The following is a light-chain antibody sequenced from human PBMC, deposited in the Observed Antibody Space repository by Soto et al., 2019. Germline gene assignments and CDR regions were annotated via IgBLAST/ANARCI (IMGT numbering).Light chain of an antibody. CDR2: AAS. Sequence: DIQMTQSPSSLSASVGDRVTITCRASQAISNYLAWYQQKPGKVPKLVIYAASTLQSGVPSRFSGSGSGTDFTLTISSLQPEDVAPYYCQKCGIAPFTFGGGTKVELK. CDR1: QAISNY. V-gene: IGKV1-27*01. J-gene: IGKJ4*01. CDR3: QKCGIAPFT.